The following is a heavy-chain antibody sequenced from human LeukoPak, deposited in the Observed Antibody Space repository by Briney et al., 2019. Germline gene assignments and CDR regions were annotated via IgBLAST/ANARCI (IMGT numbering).Heavy chain of an antibody. CDR1: GFTVRTNY. Sequence: GGSLRLSCAASGFTVRTNYMSWVRHAPGKGVEWGSVIYSGGSTYYADSVKGRFTISRDNSKNTLYLQMNSLRADDTAVYYCARGIPADPFGLDYWGQGTLVTVSS. D-gene: IGHD2-2*01. J-gene: IGHJ4*02. V-gene: IGHV3-66*01. CDR3: ARGIPADPFGLDY. CDR2: IYSGGST.